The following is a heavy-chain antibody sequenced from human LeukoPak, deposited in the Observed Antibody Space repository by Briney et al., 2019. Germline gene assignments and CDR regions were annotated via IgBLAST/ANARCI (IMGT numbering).Heavy chain of an antibody. CDR1: GFTFTSYA. D-gene: IGHD3-10*01. V-gene: IGHV3-64*02. CDR3: ARAPYYFGSGRPYYFDY. Sequence: GGSLRLSCAASGFTFTSYAMHWVRQAPGKGLEYVSGISSDGDSTYYADSVKGRFTISRDNSNSTLYLQMGSLRAEDMAVYFCARAPYYFGSGRPYYFDYWGQGTLVTVSS. J-gene: IGHJ4*02. CDR2: ISSDGDST.